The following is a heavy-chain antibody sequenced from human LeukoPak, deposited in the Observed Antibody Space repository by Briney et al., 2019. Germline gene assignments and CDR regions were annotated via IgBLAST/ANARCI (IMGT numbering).Heavy chain of an antibody. CDR1: GFTFSSYA. J-gene: IGHJ3*02. CDR2: ISYDGSNK. CDR3: ASMIVYAFDI. D-gene: IGHD3-22*01. V-gene: IGHV3-30-3*01. Sequence: PGESLRLSCAASGFTFSSYAMHWVRQAPGKGLEWVAVISYDGSNKYYADSVKGRFTISRDNSKNTLYLQMNSLRAEDTAVYYCASMIVYAFDIWGQGTMVTVSS.